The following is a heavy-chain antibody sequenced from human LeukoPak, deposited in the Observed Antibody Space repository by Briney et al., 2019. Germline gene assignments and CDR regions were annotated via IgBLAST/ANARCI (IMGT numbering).Heavy chain of an antibody. Sequence: TSETLSLTCTVSGDFINSGPYYWRSIRQPGGEGLEWIGRIYTRGRINYNPCLKSRVSISVDTSKNQFSLKLSSVTAADTAVYYCASSSSGSYSPPFVYCGHGALFSVSS. J-gene: IGHJ4*01. V-gene: IGHV4-61*02. CDR2: IYTRGRI. CDR3: ASSSSGSYSPPFVY. CDR1: GDFINSGPYY. D-gene: IGHD3-10*01.